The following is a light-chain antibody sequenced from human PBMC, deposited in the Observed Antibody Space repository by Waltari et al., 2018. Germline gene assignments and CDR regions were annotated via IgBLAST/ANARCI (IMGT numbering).Light chain of an antibody. CDR3: LQYDSNPPT. J-gene: IGKJ4*01. V-gene: IGKV1-17*01. Sequence: DIQMTQSPSSLSALAVDRFPITSRASQGIRSFLNWYQQKPGKPPKRLIYAATSLESEVPSRFSGSGSGTDFTLTISSLQPEDFATYYCLQYDSNPPTFGGGTKVEIK. CDR1: QGIRSF. CDR2: AAT.